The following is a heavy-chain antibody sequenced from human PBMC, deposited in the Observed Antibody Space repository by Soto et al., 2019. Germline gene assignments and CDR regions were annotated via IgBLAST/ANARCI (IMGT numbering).Heavy chain of an antibody. CDR3: ARIRKAGSDYYYYGMDV. CDR1: GYSFTSYW. J-gene: IGHJ6*02. V-gene: IGHV5-51*01. CDR2: IYPGDSDT. D-gene: IGHD3-10*01. Sequence: GESLKISCKGSGYSFTSYWIGWVRQMPGKGLEWMGIIYPGDSDTRYSPSFQGQVTISADKSISTAYLQWSSLKASDTAMYYCARIRKAGSDYYYYGMDVWGQGTTVTVS.